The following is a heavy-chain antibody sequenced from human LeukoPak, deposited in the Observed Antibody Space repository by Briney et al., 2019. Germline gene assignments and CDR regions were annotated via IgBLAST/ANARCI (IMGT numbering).Heavy chain of an antibody. Sequence: GGSLRLSCTASGFAFDEHGMSWVRQVPGRGLEWVSGINWSGGSTGYADPLRGRFTISRDNAKNSLYLQMDSLRAEDTALYYCARAPITSPFYFDSWGQGTLVTVSS. D-gene: IGHD2-2*01. V-gene: IGHV3-20*04. J-gene: IGHJ4*02. CDR2: INWSGGST. CDR1: GFAFDEHG. CDR3: ARAPITSPFYFDS.